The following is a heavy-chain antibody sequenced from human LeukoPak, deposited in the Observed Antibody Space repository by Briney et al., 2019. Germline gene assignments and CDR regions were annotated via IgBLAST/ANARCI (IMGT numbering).Heavy chain of an antibody. Sequence: PGGSLRLSCAASGFTFSSYAMSWVRQAPGKGLEWVSAISGSGGSTYYADSVKGRFTISRDNSKNTLYLQMNSRRAEDTAVYYCAKTYRAYNYYDSSGPSYYFDYWGQGTLVTVSS. CDR2: ISGSGGST. V-gene: IGHV3-23*01. D-gene: IGHD3-22*01. J-gene: IGHJ4*02. CDR1: GFTFSSYA. CDR3: AKTYRAYNYYDSSGPSYYFDY.